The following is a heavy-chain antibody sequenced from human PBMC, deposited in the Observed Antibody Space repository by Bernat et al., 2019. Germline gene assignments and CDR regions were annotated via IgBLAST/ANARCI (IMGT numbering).Heavy chain of an antibody. Sequence: EVQPVESGGGLVQPGRSLRPSCTASGFTFGDYAMSWVRQAPGKGPEWVGFIRSKAYGGTPEYAASVKGRFTISRDDSKSIAYLQMNSLKTEDTAVYYCTRGRGKRARPGILEWLHYFDYWGQGTLVTVSS. CDR2: IRSKAYGGTP. CDR3: TRGRGKRARPGILEWLHYFDY. D-gene: IGHD3-3*01. CDR1: GFTFGDYA. J-gene: IGHJ4*02. V-gene: IGHV3-49*04.